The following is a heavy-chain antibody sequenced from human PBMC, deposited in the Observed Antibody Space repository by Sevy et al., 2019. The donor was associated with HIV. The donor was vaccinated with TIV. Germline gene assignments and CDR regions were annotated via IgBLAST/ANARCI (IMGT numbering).Heavy chain of an antibody. V-gene: IGHV1-69*13. D-gene: IGHD3-10*01. CDR1: GGTFSDYA. CDR2: MIPIFGST. CDR3: ARFKYYGSQSLYYFDY. J-gene: IGHJ4*02. Sequence: ASVKVSCKASGGTFSDYAISWLRQAPGQGLEWMGGMIPIFGSTNYAEKFQGRVTLTADESTNTFYMELTRLRSEDSAVYYCARFKYYGSQSLYYFDYWGQGTLVTVSS.